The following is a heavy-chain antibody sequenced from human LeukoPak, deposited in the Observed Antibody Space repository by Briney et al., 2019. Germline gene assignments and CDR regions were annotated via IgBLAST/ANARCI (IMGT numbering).Heavy chain of an antibody. CDR2: ISGYGSNK. Sequence: GGSLRLSCAASGFTFSSYGMRWVRQAPGKGLEWVAGISGYGSNKYYADSVKGRFTISRDNSNNTLYLQMNSLRAKDTAVYYCARDVNTAYYYGMDVWGQGTTVSVS. V-gene: IGHV3-33*08. D-gene: IGHD2/OR15-2a*01. CDR1: GFTFSSYG. J-gene: IGHJ6*02. CDR3: ARDVNTAYYYGMDV.